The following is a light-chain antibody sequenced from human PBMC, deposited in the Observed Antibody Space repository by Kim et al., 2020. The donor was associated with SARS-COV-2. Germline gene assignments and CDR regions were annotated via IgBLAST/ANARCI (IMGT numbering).Light chain of an antibody. CDR3: QQANSFPWT. J-gene: IGKJ1*01. Sequence: ASVGDRVTITCRASQGISSWLALYQQKPGKAPELRIYAASSLQSGVPSRFSGSGSGTDFTLTISSLQPEDFAAYYCQQANSFPWTFGQGTKVDIK. CDR2: AAS. CDR1: QGISSW. V-gene: IGKV1-12*01.